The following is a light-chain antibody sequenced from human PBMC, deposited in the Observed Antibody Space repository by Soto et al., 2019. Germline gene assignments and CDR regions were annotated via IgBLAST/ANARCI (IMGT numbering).Light chain of an antibody. CDR3: QQYNNWSWT. CDR1: QSVSSN. V-gene: IGKV3-15*01. CDR2: GAS. Sequence: EIVMTQSPATLSVSPGERATLSSRASQSVSSNLAWYQQKPGQAPRLLIYGASTRATGIPARFSGSGSGTEFTLTISSLQSVDFAVYYCQQYNNWSWTFGQGTKVEIK. J-gene: IGKJ1*01.